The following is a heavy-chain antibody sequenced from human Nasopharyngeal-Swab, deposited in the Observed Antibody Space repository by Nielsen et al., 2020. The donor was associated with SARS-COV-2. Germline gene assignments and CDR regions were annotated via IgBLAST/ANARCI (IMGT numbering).Heavy chain of an antibody. CDR2: IKQDGSEK. Sequence: WIRQPPGKGLKWVANIKQDGSEKYYVDSVKGRFTISRDNAKNSLYLQMNSLRAEDTAVYYCARDEGYYYDSSGYFDYWGQGTLVTVSS. D-gene: IGHD3-22*01. J-gene: IGHJ4*02. V-gene: IGHV3-7*01. CDR3: ARDEGYYYDSSGYFDY.